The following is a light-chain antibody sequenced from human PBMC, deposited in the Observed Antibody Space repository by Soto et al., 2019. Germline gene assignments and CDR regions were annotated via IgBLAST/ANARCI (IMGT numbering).Light chain of an antibody. Sequence: QPVLTQPPSVSGAPGQRVTISCTGRSSNIGAGYDVHWYQQLPGTAPKLLIYGNSNRPSGVPDRFSGSKSGNSASLAITGLQAEDEAGYYCQFYGSSRYVVFGGGTKLTV. CDR1: SSNIGAGYD. CDR2: GNS. CDR3: QFYGSSRYVV. J-gene: IGLJ2*01. V-gene: IGLV1-40*01.